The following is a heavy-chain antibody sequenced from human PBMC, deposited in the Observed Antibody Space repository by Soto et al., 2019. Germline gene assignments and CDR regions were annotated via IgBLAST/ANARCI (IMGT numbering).Heavy chain of an antibody. Sequence: SVKVSCKASGGTFSSYTISWVRQAPGQGLEWMGRIIPILGIANYAQMFQGRVTNTADKSTSTAYMELSSLRSEDTAVYYCARTSAAGKYYYGMDVWGQGTTVTVSS. CDR3: ARTSAAGKYYYGMDV. CDR2: IIPILGIA. J-gene: IGHJ6*02. CDR1: GGTFSSYT. V-gene: IGHV1-69*02. D-gene: IGHD6-13*01.